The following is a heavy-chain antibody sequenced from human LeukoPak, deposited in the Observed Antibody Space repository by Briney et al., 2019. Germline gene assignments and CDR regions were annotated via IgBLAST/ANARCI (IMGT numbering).Heavy chain of an antibody. J-gene: IGHJ4*02. V-gene: IGHV5-51*01. D-gene: IGHD6-13*01. CDR2: IYAGNSNT. CDR3: ARLGRQQLVTDDY. CDR1: GFFFSSYY. Sequence: GESLKISCEGSGFFFSSYYIGWVRQMPGKGLEWMGIIYAGNSNTRYSPSFQGQVTISADKSISTAYLQWSSLKASDTAMYYCARLGRQQLVTDDYWGQGTLVTVSS.